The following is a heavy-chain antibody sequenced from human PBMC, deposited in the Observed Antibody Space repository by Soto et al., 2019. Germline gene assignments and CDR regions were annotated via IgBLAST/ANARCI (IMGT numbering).Heavy chain of an antibody. J-gene: IGHJ3*01. Sequence: QVQLVQSGGEVKKPGASVKVSCKASGYTYRSFGISWVRQAPGQGLEWMGWISAYSGNTNYAQKVQDRVTVTADTSTNPDYMVRRSLRADDTAVYYLPRAPVNALGVPSCCAFDVWGKGTMVTVSS. D-gene: IGHD2-21*01. CDR3: PRAPVNALGVPSCCAFDV. CDR2: ISAYSGNT. CDR1: GYTYRSFG. V-gene: IGHV1-18*01.